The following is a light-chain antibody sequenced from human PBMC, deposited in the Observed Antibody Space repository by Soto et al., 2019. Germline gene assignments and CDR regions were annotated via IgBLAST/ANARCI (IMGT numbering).Light chain of an antibody. CDR3: MQALQTPT. V-gene: IGKV2-28*01. CDR1: QSLLHSNGYNY. CDR2: LAS. Sequence: DIVMTQSPLSLPVTPGEPASISCRSNQSLLHSNGYNYLDWYVQKPGQSPQLLIYLASDRASGVPGRFVGSGSGTAFTLKITRVEAEDVGVYYCMQALQTPTFGGGTKVEIK. J-gene: IGKJ4*01.